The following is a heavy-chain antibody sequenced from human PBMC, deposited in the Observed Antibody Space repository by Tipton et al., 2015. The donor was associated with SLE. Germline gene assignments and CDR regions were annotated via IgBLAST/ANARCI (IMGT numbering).Heavy chain of an antibody. J-gene: IGHJ3*02. D-gene: IGHD6-19*01. CDR2: IKQDGSEK. Sequence: SLRLSCAASGFTFSSYWMSWVRQAPGKGLEWVANIKQDGSEKYYVDSVKGRFTISRDNAKNSLYLQMNSLRAEDTAVYYCARDHQQWLVGGYAFDIWGQGTMVTVSS. CDR3: ARDHQQWLVGGYAFDI. V-gene: IGHV3-7*01. CDR1: GFTFSSYW.